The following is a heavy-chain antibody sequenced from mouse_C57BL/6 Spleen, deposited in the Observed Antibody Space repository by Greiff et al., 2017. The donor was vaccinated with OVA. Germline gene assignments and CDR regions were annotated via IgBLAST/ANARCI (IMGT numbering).Heavy chain of an antibody. CDR3: ASYYYGSSPAWFAY. V-gene: IGHV1-55*01. CDR2: IYPGSGST. D-gene: IGHD1-1*01. CDR1: GYTFTSYW. J-gene: IGHJ3*01. Sequence: VQLQQPGAELVKPGASVKMSCKASGYTFTSYWITWVKQRPGQGLEWIGDIYPGSGSTNYNEKFKSKATLTVDTSSSTAYMQLSSLTSEDSAVYYCASYYYGSSPAWFAYWGQETLVTVSA.